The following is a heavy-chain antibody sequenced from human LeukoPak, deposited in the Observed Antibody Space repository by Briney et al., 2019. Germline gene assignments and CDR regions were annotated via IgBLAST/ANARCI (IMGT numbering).Heavy chain of an antibody. CDR2: IKQDGSEK. CDR3: GRFTRSGDSVY. J-gene: IGHJ4*02. V-gene: IGHV3-7*04. CDR1: GFTSGAPW. D-gene: IGHD7-27*01. Sequence: GGSLRLSCAASGFTSGAPWRHWVGQAPGKGLEWVANIKQDGSEKQYVDSVKGRFAISRDNAENSLYLQMNSLKAEDTAVYYCGRFTRSGDSVYWGQGTLVTVSS.